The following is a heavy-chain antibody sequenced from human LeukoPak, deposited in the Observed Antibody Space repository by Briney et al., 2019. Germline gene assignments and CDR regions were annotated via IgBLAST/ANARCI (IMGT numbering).Heavy chain of an antibody. CDR2: IYSGGST. V-gene: IGHV3-66*01. CDR3: ARDPPLDDYYDSSGPADAFDI. CDR1: GFTVSSNY. J-gene: IGHJ3*02. D-gene: IGHD3-22*01. Sequence: PGGSLRLSCAASGFTVSSNYMIWVGQAPGKGREWVSVIYSGGSTYYADSVKGRFTISRDNSKNTLYLQMNSLTAENTAVYYCARDPPLDDYYDSSGPADAFDIWGQGTMVTVSS.